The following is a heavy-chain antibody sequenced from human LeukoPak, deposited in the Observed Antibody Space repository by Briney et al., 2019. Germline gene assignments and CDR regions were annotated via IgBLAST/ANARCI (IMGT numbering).Heavy chain of an antibody. Sequence: SETLSLTCTVSGGSISSYYWSWIRQPPGKGLEWIGYIYYSGSTNYNPSLKSRVTISVDTSKNQSSLKLSSVTAADTAVYYCARGNSNYVPATWGQGTLVTVSS. CDR3: ARGNSNYVPAT. CDR2: IYYSGST. J-gene: IGHJ4*02. D-gene: IGHD4-11*01. V-gene: IGHV4-59*01. CDR1: GGSISSYY.